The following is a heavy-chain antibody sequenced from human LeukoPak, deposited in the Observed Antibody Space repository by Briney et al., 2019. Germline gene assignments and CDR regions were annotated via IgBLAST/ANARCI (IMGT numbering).Heavy chain of an antibody. D-gene: IGHD3-22*01. J-gene: IGHJ4*02. CDR2: IYYSGST. V-gene: IGHV4-59*01. Sequence: SETLSLTCTVSGGSISSYYGIWIRRPPGKGLEWIGYIYYSGSTNYNPSLKSRVTISVDTYKNQFSLKLSSVTAADTAVYYCARTADSSGSDYWGQGTLVTVSS. CDR1: GGSISSYY. CDR3: ARTADSSGSDY.